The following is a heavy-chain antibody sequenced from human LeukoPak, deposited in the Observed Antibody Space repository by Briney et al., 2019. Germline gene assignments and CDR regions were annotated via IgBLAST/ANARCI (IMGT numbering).Heavy chain of an antibody. CDR1: GFTFSSYS. CDR2: ISSSSSYI. V-gene: IGHV3-21*01. Sequence: GGSLRLSCATSGFTFSSYSMNWVRQAPGKGLEWVSSISSSSSYIYYADSVKGRFTISRDNAKNSLYLQMNSLRAEDTAVYYCARERIAVADPTPYYYYYMDVWGQGTMVTVSS. D-gene: IGHD6-19*01. CDR3: ARERIAVADPTPYYYYYMDV. J-gene: IGHJ6*03.